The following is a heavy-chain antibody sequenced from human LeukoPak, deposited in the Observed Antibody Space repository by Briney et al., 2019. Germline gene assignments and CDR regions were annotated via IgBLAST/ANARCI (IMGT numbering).Heavy chain of an antibody. CDR2: ISSSSNYI. J-gene: IGHJ4*02. Sequence: PGGSLRLSCAASGFTFSTYNMNWVRQAPGKGLEWVSSISSSSNYIYYADSVKGRFTISRDNAKNSLYLQMNSLRSEDTAVYYCARGVEPNWNYVIDYWGQGTLVTVSS. V-gene: IGHV3-21*04. CDR1: GFTFSTYN. D-gene: IGHD1-7*01. CDR3: ARGVEPNWNYVIDY.